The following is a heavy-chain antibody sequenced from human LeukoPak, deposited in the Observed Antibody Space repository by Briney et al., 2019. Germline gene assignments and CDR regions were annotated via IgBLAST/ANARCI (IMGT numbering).Heavy chain of an antibody. D-gene: IGHD6-13*01. CDR1: GYTFTSYG. CDR2: ISAYNGNT. CDR3: ARGVYSSSWYYYYGMDV. J-gene: IGHJ6*02. V-gene: IGHV1-18*01. Sequence: GASVKVSCKASGYTFTSYGISWVRQAPGQGLEWMGCISAYNGNTNYAQKLQGRVTMTTDTSTSTAYMELRSLRSDDTAVYYCARGVYSSSWYYYYGMDVWGQGTTVTVSS.